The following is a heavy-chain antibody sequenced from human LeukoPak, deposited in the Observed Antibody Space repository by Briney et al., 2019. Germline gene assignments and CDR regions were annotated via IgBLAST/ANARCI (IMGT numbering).Heavy chain of an antibody. CDR1: GGSFSGYY. CDR2: INHSGST. J-gene: IGHJ5*02. V-gene: IGHV4-34*01. Sequence: SETLSLTCAVYGGSFSGYYWSWIRQPPGKGLEWIGEINHSGSTNYNPSLKSRVTISVDTSKNQFSLKLSSVTAADTAVYYCAGQYDFWSAYIDPWGQGTLVTVSS. CDR3: AGQYDFWSAYIDP. D-gene: IGHD3-3*01.